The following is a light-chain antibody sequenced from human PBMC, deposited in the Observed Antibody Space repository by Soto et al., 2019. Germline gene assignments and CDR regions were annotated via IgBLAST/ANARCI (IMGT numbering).Light chain of an antibody. CDR1: QYISSY. V-gene: IGKV1-39*01. CDR3: QQSYSNVALT. CDR2: AAS. Sequence: DIQMTQSPSSLSASVGDRVTITCRASQYISSYLNWYQQKPGKAPKVLIYAASTLQSGVPSRFSGSGSGTDFTLTISSLQPEYFATYYCQQSYSNVALTFGGGTKVEIK. J-gene: IGKJ4*01.